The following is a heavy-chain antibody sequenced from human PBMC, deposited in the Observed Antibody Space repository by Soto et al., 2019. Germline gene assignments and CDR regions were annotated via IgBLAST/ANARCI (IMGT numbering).Heavy chain of an antibody. Sequence: PSETLSLTCTVSGGSISSYYWSWIRQPPGKGLEWIGYIYYSGSASYNPSLKSRVTISVDTSKSQFSLKLSSVTAADTAVYFCAKDLASCSSTSCSASDAFDIWGQGTMVT. D-gene: IGHD2-2*01. J-gene: IGHJ3*02. CDR3: AKDLASCSSTSCSASDAFDI. CDR1: GGSISSYY. CDR2: IYYSGSA. V-gene: IGHV4-59*01.